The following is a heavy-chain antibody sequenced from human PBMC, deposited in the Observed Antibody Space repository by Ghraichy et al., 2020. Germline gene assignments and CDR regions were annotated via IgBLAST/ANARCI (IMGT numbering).Heavy chain of an antibody. Sequence: SETLSLTCAVSGVSINSSYWWSWVRQPPGKGLEWIGESYHRGTTNYNPSLKSRVTITLDQSKNQFSLNLRSVTAADTAVYYCAGTTTSYTQGDDWGQGTLVTVSS. CDR1: GVSINSSYW. CDR3: AGTTTSYTQGDD. J-gene: IGHJ4*02. D-gene: IGHD1-1*01. V-gene: IGHV4-4*02. CDR2: SYHRGTT.